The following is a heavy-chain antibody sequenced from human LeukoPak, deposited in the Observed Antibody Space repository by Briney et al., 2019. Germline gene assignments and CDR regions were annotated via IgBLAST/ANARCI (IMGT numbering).Heavy chain of an antibody. CDR1: GFTFSSYA. CDR2: ISGSGGST. J-gene: IGHJ4*02. Sequence: HPGRSLRLSCAASGFTFSSYAMSWVRQAPGKGLEWVSAISGSGGSTYYADSVKGRFTISRDNSKNTLYLQMNSLRAEDTAVYYCAKVSSYDILTGYSDYFDYWGQGTLVTVSS. V-gene: IGHV3-23*01. CDR3: AKVSSYDILTGYSDYFDY. D-gene: IGHD3-9*01.